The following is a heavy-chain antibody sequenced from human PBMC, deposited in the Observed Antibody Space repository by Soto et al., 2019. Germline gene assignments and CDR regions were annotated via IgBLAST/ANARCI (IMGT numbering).Heavy chain of an antibody. J-gene: IGHJ6*02. D-gene: IGHD6-6*01. CDR3: AGGEYTSGRGFDV. CDR2: ISWNGDNT. V-gene: IGHV3-20*04. Sequence: WGSLRLSCAASGIAFGDYGMTWVRRVPGKGLEWVAGISWNGDNTGYADFAKGRFTISRDNSKKSLLLEMNSLRVEDTAFYYRAGGEYTSGRGFDVWGQGPRVTVSS. CDR1: GIAFGDYG.